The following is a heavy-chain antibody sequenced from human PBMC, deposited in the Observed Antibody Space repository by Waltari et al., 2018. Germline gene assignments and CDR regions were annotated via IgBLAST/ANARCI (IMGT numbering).Heavy chain of an antibody. D-gene: IGHD3-9*01. J-gene: IGHJ4*02. CDR1: GFTFSSYS. V-gene: IGHV3-21*01. Sequence: EVQLVESGGGLVQPGGSLRLSCAASGFTFSSYSMNWVRQAPGKGLEWVSSISSSSSYIYYAYSVDGRFNRYRDNGKTSVYLQMTSLIAEASAVYYWARESWLGYLDYWDQGTPVTVSS. CDR2: ISSSSSYI. CDR3: ARESWLGYLDY.